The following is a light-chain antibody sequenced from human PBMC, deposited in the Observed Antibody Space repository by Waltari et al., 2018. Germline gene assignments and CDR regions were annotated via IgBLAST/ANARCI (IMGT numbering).Light chain of an antibody. CDR2: VAS. V-gene: IGKV1-39*01. CDR1: QSIRTS. CDR3: QQSYITPPT. J-gene: IGKJ1*01. Sequence: IQMTQSPPSLSASVGDIVTVTFRASQSIRTSLNWYQQKAGKAPNLLIYVASSFQSGVPSRFCCSGYGTDFTLTISSLQPEDFSTYYCQQSYITPPTFGQGTKVEVK.